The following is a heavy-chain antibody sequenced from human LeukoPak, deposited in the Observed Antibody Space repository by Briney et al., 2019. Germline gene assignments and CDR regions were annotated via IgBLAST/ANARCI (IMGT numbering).Heavy chain of an antibody. CDR1: GFTFSSYW. V-gene: IGHV3-7*01. J-gene: IGHJ5*02. CDR2: IKQDGSEK. D-gene: IGHD1-26*01. Sequence: PGGSLRLSCAASGFTFSSYWMSWVRQAPGKGLEWVANIKQDGSEKYYVDSVKGRFTISRDNAKNSLYLQMNSLRAEDTAVYYCARPATGYSGGSPPPDNWFDPWGQGTLVTVSS. CDR3: ARPATGYSGGSPPPDNWFDP.